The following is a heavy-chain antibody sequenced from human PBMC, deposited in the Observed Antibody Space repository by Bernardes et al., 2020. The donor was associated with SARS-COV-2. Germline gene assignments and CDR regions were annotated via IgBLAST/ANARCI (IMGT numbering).Heavy chain of an antibody. Sequence: GGSLRLSCAASGFTFSSYSMNWFRQAPGKGLEWVSSISSSSSYIYYADSVEGRFTISRDNAKNSLYLQMNSLRAEDTAVYYCARDSTGTTAFDIWGQGTMVTVSS. V-gene: IGHV3-21*01. CDR2: ISSSSSYI. CDR1: GFTFSSYS. D-gene: IGHD1-7*01. J-gene: IGHJ3*02. CDR3: ARDSTGTTAFDI.